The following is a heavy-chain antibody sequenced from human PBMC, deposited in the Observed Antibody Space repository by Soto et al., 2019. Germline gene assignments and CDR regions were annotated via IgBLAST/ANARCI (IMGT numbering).Heavy chain of an antibody. J-gene: IGHJ5*02. Sequence: GGSLRLSCAVSGVTFRDYWMHWVRQVPGKGLLWVSRIGPDGTSTKYVDSVKGRFTISRSNPENTLYLQMNSLRAEDTGVYYCVREVIAVLGSIRWFDPWGQGTLVTVSS. CDR2: IGPDGTST. D-gene: IGHD6-19*01. CDR3: VREVIAVLGSIRWFDP. V-gene: IGHV3-74*01. CDR1: GVTFRDYW.